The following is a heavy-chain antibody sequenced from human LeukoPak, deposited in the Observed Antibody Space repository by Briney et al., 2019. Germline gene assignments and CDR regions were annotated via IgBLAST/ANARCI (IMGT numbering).Heavy chain of an antibody. CDR3: ATKDGYNWAY. J-gene: IGHJ4*02. D-gene: IGHD5-24*01. CDR1: GGSFSGFY. CDR2: INHSGST. V-gene: IGHV4-34*01. Sequence: SETLSLTCAVYGGSFSGFYWSWIRQPPGKGLEWIGEINHSGSTNYNPSLKSRVTISVDTSKNQFSLKLSSVTAADAAVYYCATKDGYNWAYWGQGTLVTVSS.